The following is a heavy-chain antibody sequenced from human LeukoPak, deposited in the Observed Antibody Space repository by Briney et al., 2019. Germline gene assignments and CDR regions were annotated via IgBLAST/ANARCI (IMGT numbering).Heavy chain of an antibody. CDR2: ISSSSGTI. CDR3: ARRLTASGKHYFDY. CDR1: GFPFSTYN. J-gene: IGHJ4*02. D-gene: IGHD6-13*01. Sequence: GGSLRLSCAASGFPFSTYNMNGARQAPGKGREGVSYISSSSGTIYYADSVQGRFTISRDNAKNSLYLQMNSLRAEDTAVYYCARRLTASGKHYFDYWGQGTLVTVSS. V-gene: IGHV3-48*01.